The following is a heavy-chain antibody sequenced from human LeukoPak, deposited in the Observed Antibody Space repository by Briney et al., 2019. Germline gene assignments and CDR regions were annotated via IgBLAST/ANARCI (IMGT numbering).Heavy chain of an antibody. V-gene: IGHV1-24*01. CDR1: GYTLTELS. Sequence: WASVKVSCKVSGYTLTELSMHWVRQAPGKGLEWMGGFDPEDGETIYAQKFQGRVTMTEDTSTDTAYTELSSLRSEDTAVYYCATVRSSGSYYNSWFDPWGQGTLVTVSS. CDR2: FDPEDGET. CDR3: ATVRSSGSYYNSWFDP. J-gene: IGHJ5*02. D-gene: IGHD3-10*01.